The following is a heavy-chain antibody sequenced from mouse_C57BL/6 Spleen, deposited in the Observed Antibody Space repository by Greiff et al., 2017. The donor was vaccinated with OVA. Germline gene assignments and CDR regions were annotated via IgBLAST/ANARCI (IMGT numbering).Heavy chain of an antibody. V-gene: IGHV3-6*01. CDR2: ISYDGSN. J-gene: IGHJ2*01. Sequence: EVQLVESGPGLVKPSQSLSLTCSVTGYSITSGYYWNWIRQFPGNKLEWMGYISYDGSNNYNPSLKNRISITRDTSKNQFFLKLNSVTTEDTATYYCASCDGYSYFDYWGQGTTLTVSS. CDR1: GYSITSGYY. CDR3: ASCDGYSYFDY. D-gene: IGHD2-3*01.